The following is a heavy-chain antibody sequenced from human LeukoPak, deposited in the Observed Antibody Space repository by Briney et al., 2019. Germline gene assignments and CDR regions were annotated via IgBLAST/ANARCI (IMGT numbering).Heavy chain of an antibody. CDR3: ARDQEGFDY. Sequence: VASVKVSCKASGYTFTNNYLHWVRQAPGQGLEWMGMIYPRDGSTSYAQNFQGRVTVTRDTSTTTVHMELRGLRSEDTAVYYCARDQEGFDYWGQGTAVTVSS. CDR2: IYPRDGST. V-gene: IGHV1-46*01. CDR1: GYTFTNNY. J-gene: IGHJ4*02.